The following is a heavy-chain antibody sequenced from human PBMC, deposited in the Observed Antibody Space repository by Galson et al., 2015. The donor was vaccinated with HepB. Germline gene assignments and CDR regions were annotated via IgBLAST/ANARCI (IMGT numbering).Heavy chain of an antibody. V-gene: IGHV3-7*03. CDR1: GFTFSSYS. Sequence: SLRLSCAVSGFTFSSYSMNWVRQAPGKGLEWVATIKHDGSETYYVDSVKGRFTISRDNAENSLYLQMNSLRAEDTAVYYCARRGNFPRGFSDYWGQGTLVTVSS. CDR3: ARRGNFPRGFSDY. D-gene: IGHD2/OR15-2a*01. J-gene: IGHJ4*02. CDR2: IKHDGSET.